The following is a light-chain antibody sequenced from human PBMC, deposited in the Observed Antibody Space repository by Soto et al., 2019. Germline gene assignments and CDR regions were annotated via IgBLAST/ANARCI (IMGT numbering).Light chain of an antibody. Sequence: EIVLTQSPGTLSLSPGERATLSCRASQSVRSSFLAWYQQKPGQAPRLLIYGASSGATGIPDRFSGSGSGTDFTLTISRLEPEDFAVYYCQQYGSSHRTFGQGPKLEIK. J-gene: IGKJ2*01. CDR2: GAS. CDR1: QSVRSSF. V-gene: IGKV3-20*01. CDR3: QQYGSSHRT.